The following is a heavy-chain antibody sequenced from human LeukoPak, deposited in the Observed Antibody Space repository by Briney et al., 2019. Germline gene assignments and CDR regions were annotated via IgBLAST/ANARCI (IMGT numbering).Heavy chain of an antibody. J-gene: IGHJ4*02. CDR1: GGSISRYY. CDR2: IYYSGST. V-gene: IGHV4-59*01. D-gene: IGHD2-15*01. Sequence: SETLSLTCTVSGGSISRYYWSWIRQPPGKGLEWIGYIYYSGSTNYNPSLKSRVTISVDTSKSQCSLKLSSVTAADTAVYYCARGSVAALDYWGQGTLVTVSS. CDR3: ARGSVAALDY.